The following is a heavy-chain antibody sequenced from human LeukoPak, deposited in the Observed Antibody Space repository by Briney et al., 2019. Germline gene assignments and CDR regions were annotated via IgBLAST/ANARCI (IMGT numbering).Heavy chain of an antibody. Sequence: TGGSLRLSCEASGFTFNTYSMNWARQAPGKGLEWVSSIDSSGGYMFYADSVKGRFIISRDNAKDSLYLQMNSLRAEDTAVYYCADAGWDSSGWYWGYWGQGTLVTVSS. J-gene: IGHJ4*02. CDR1: GFTFNTYS. CDR3: ADAGWDSSGWYWGY. V-gene: IGHV3-21*04. D-gene: IGHD6-19*01. CDR2: IDSSGGYM.